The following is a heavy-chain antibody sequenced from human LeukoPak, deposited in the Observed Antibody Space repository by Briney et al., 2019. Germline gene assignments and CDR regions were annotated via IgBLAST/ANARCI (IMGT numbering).Heavy chain of an antibody. CDR2: ISGSGGST. V-gene: IGHV3-23*01. J-gene: IGHJ4*02. D-gene: IGHD3-10*01. CDR3: AKNPLLWFGPPSEYYFDY. CDR1: GFTFSSYA. Sequence: PGGSLRLSCAASGFTFSSYAMSWVRQAPGKGLEWVSAISGSGGSTYYADSVKGRFTISRDNSKNTLYLQMNSLRAEYTAVYYCAKNPLLWFGPPSEYYFDYWGQGTLVTVSS.